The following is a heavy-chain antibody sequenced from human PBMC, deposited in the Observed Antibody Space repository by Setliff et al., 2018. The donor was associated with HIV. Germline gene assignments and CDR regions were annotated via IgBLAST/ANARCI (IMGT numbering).Heavy chain of an antibody. Sequence: SVKVSCQASGGTFTIYAISWVRQAPGQGLEWMGGIVIGNYAQKFQGRVTITADESTSTAYMELSSLRSDDTAVYYCARGNDYVSSGYYVDWGQGTLVTVSS. CDR1: GGTFTIYA. J-gene: IGHJ4*02. CDR2: IVIG. V-gene: IGHV1-69*10. D-gene: IGHD3-22*01. CDR3: ARGNDYVSSGYYVD.